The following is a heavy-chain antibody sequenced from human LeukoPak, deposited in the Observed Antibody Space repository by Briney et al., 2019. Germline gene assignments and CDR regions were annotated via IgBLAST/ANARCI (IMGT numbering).Heavy chain of an antibody. CDR2: IYSGGST. V-gene: IGHV3-53*01. CDR3: ARKVAGTTRYFDL. D-gene: IGHD6-19*01. J-gene: IGHJ2*01. Sequence: GGSLRLSCAASGFTVSSNYMSWVRQAPGKGLEWVSVIYSGGSTYYADSVKGRFTISRDNSKNTLYLQMNSLRAEDTAVYYCARKVAGTTRYFDLWGRGTLVTVSS. CDR1: GFTVSSNY.